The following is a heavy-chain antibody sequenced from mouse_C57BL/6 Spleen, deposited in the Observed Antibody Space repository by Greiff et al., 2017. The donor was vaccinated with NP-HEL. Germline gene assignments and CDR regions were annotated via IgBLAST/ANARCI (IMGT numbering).Heavy chain of an antibody. D-gene: IGHD2-3*01. CDR3: ASGIYDGYYVDY. Sequence: QVHVKQPGAELVKPGASVKVSCKASGYTFTSYWMHWVKQRPGQGLEWIGRIHPSDSDTNYNQKFKGKATLTVDKASSTAYMQLSSLTSEDSAVYYGASGIYDGYYVDYWGQGTTLTVSS. J-gene: IGHJ2*01. CDR1: GYTFTSYW. CDR2: IHPSDSDT. V-gene: IGHV1-74*01.